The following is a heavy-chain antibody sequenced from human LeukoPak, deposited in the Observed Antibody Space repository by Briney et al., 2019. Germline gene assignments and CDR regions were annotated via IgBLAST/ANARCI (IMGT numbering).Heavy chain of an antibody. J-gene: IGHJ5*02. Sequence: SETLSLTCAVYGGSFSGYYWSWIRQPPGKGLEWIGEINHSGSTNYNPSLKSRVTISVDTSKNQFSLKLSSVTAADTAVYYRARRLPVGYCSGGSCYSWFDPWGQGTLVTVSS. CDR1: GGSFSGYY. CDR3: ARRLPVGYCSGGSCYSWFDP. D-gene: IGHD2-15*01. V-gene: IGHV4-34*01. CDR2: INHSGST.